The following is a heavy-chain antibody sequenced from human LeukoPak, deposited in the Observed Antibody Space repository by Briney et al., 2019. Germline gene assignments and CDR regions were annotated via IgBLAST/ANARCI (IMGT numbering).Heavy chain of an antibody. CDR3: ARGYSRAAFDI. V-gene: IGHV3-30*02. CDR1: AFTFDNYG. J-gene: IGHJ3*02. Sequence: GGSLRLSCAASAFTFDNYGMHWVRQAPGKGLEWVAFIRYDGSNKYYADSVKGRFTISRDNGKNSLLLQMNSLRAEDTALYYCARGYSRAAFDIWGQGTVVAVSS. CDR2: IRYDGSNK. D-gene: IGHD2-15*01.